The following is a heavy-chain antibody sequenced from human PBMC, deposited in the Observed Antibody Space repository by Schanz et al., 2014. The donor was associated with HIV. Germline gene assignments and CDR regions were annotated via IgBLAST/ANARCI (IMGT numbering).Heavy chain of an antibody. CDR2: MSWNRRRI. Sequence: EVQLMESGGGLVQPGRSLRLSCAASGFTLEDYAMHWVRQAPGKGLEWVSGMSWNRRRIGYGDAVKGRFTISRDNSKNTLYLQMNSLRAEDTAVYYCARRDYGDYYYYYGMDVWGQGTTVTVSS. CDR1: GFTLEDYA. J-gene: IGHJ6*02. D-gene: IGHD4-17*01. V-gene: IGHV3-9*01. CDR3: ARRDYGDYYYYYGMDV.